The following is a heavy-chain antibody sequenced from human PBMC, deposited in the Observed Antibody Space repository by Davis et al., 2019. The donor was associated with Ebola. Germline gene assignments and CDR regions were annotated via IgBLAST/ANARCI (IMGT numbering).Heavy chain of an antibody. J-gene: IGHJ4*02. Sequence: ASVKVSCKASGYTFTSYAMNWVRQAPGQGLEWMGWIDTNTGNPTYAQGFTGRFVFSLDTSVSTAYLQINSLEAEDTAVYYCARCEENPDTTMVSCFDYWGQGTLVTVSS. V-gene: IGHV7-4-1*02. D-gene: IGHD5-18*01. CDR1: GYTFTSYA. CDR3: ARCEENPDTTMVSCFDY. CDR2: IDTNTGNP.